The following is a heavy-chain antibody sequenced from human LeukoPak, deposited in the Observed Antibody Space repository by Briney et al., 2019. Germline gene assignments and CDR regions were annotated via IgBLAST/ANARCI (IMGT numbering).Heavy chain of an antibody. V-gene: IGHV1-18*01. Sequence: ASVKVSCKASGYTFTSYGISWVRQAPGQGLEWMGWISAYNGNTNYAQKLQGRVTMTTDTSTSTAYMELRSLRSDDTAVYYSARAGISAYYYYMDVWGKGTTVTVSS. J-gene: IGHJ6*03. CDR1: GYTFTSYG. D-gene: IGHD6-25*01. CDR2: ISAYNGNT. CDR3: ARAGISAYYYYMDV.